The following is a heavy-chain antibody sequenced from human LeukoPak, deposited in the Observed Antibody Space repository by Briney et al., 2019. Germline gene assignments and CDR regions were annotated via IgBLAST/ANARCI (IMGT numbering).Heavy chain of an antibody. V-gene: IGHV4-61*02. CDR2: IYTSGST. CDR1: GGSISSVSYY. Sequence: PSETLSLTCTVSGGSISSVSYYWRWIREPAGKGLEWIGRIYTSGSTEYNPSLKSRVTVSVDTSKNQFSLKLSSVTAADTAVYYCARLHYYGSGSYPMTGNWFDPRGQGTLVTVPS. J-gene: IGHJ5*02. CDR3: ARLHYYGSGSYPMTGNWFDP. D-gene: IGHD3-10*01.